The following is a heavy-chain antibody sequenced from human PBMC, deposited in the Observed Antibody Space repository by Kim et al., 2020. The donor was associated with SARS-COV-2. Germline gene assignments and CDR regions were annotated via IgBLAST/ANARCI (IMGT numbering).Heavy chain of an antibody. V-gene: IGHV3-23*01. D-gene: IGHD3-9*01. J-gene: IGHJ4*02. CDR1: GFTFSSYA. Sequence: GGSLRLSCAASGFTFSSYAMSWVRQAPGKGLEWVSAISGSGGSTYYADSVKGRFTISRDNSKNTLYLQMNSLRAEDTAVYYCAKVPYYDILTGYLIDYWGQGTLVTVSS. CDR3: AKVPYYDILTGYLIDY. CDR2: ISGSGGST.